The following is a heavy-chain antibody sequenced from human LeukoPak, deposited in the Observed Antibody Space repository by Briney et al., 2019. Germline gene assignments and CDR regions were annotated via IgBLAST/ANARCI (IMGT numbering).Heavy chain of an antibody. CDR3: ARDGSLRY. CDR2: IYSGGNT. J-gene: IGHJ4*02. Sequence: GGSLRLSCAASGFTFSNYWMTWVRQAPGKGLEWVSIIYSGGNTYYADSVKGRFTVSRDSSKNTLYLQMNSLRAEDTAVYYCARDGSLRYWGQGTLVTVSS. V-gene: IGHV3-66*01. CDR1: GFTFSNYW.